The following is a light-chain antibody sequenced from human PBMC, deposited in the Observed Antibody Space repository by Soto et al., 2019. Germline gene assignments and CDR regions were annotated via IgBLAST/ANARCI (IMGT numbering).Light chain of an antibody. J-gene: IGKJ1*01. V-gene: IGKV3-15*01. Sequence: EIVVTQSPATLSVSPGERATLSCRASQSAGTNLAWYQQKPGQPPRLLIYGTSTRATDIPARFSGSGSGTEFTLTISSLQPEDFAVYYCQQYNYWPRTFGPGTKV. CDR2: GTS. CDR1: QSAGTN. CDR3: QQYNYWPRT.